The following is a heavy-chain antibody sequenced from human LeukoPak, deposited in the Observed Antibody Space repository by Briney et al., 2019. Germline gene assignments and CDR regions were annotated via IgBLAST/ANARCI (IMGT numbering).Heavy chain of an antibody. D-gene: IGHD3-10*01. CDR1: GFTFSSYG. V-gene: IGHV3-23*01. Sequence: PGGSLRLSCAASGFTFSSYGMSWVRQAPGKGLEWASAISGSGGSTYYADSVKGRFTISRDNSKNTLYLQMNSLRAEDTAVYYCASILKTWFGEFDYWGQGTLVTVSP. CDR2: ISGSGGST. CDR3: ASILKTWFGEFDY. J-gene: IGHJ4*02.